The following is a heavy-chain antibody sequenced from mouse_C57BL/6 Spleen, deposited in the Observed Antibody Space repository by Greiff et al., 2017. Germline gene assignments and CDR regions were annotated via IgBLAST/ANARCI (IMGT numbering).Heavy chain of an antibody. Sequence: VKLMESGPGLVQPSQSLSITCTVSGFSFTSYAVYWVRQSPGKGLEWMGVIWSGGSTDYNAAFISRLSISKDNSKSQVFFKMNSLQADDTAIYYCARESRGYFDVWGTGTTVTVSS. CDR2: IWSGGST. D-gene: IGHD1-1*01. CDR1: GFSFTSYA. V-gene: IGHV2-2*01. J-gene: IGHJ1*03. CDR3: ARESRGYFDV.